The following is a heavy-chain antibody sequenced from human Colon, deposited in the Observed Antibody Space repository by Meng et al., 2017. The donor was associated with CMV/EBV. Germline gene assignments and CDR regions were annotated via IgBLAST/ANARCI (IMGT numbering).Heavy chain of an antibody. CDR3: ARGGIVVAIGIGDY. CDR1: GFTFTNYA. CDR2: ISYDGYKT. Sequence: GGSLRLSCAASGFTFTNYALHWVRQAPGKGLEWVSLISYDGYKTYYAESVKGRFTISRDIAKKTLYLQMDSLRPDDTAVYYCARGGIVVAIGIGDYWGQGTLVTVSS. D-gene: IGHD2-21*01. J-gene: IGHJ4*02. V-gene: IGHV3-30-3*01.